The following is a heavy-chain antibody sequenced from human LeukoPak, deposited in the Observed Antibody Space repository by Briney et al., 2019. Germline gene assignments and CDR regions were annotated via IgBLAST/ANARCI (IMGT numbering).Heavy chain of an antibody. J-gene: IGHJ4*02. D-gene: IGHD4-17*01. CDR3: ARDFGDYCFDF. CDR1: GYSISSGYY. V-gene: IGHV4-38-2*02. Sequence: SETLSLTCTVSGYSISSGYYWGWIRQPPGKGLEWIGGIYHSGSTYYNPSLKSRVTISVDTSKNQFSLKLSSVTAADTAVYYCARDFGDYCFDFWGQGTLVTVSS. CDR2: IYHSGST.